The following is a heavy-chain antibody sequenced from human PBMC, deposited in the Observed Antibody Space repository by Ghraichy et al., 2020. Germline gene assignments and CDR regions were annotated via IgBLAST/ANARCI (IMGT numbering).Heavy chain of an antibody. Sequence: GGSLRLSCSASGFPFSTFAMHWVRQAPGKGLEYFSAITEDGRDTFYTDSVKGRFTISRDTFKDTLHLEMTDLRPEDTALYYYRIVSSSGLFDYWGQGSLVTVSS. D-gene: IGHD6-13*01. CDR3: RIVSSSGLFDY. CDR1: GFPFSTFA. V-gene: IGHV3-64D*06. J-gene: IGHJ4*02. CDR2: ITEDGRDT.